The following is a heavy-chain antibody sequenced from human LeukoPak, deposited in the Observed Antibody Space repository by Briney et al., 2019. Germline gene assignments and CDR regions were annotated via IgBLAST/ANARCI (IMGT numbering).Heavy chain of an antibody. CDR3: ARSHSVWTSFDY. J-gene: IGHJ4*02. CDR1: GDSISRGIYY. D-gene: IGHD3/OR15-3a*01. Sequence: SETLSLTCSVSGDSISRGIYYWSWIRQHPGKGLEWIGYIYYSGSTYYSPSLKSRVIISIDTSKNQFSLKLSSVTAADTAVYYCARSHSVWTSFDYWGQGTLVTVSS. CDR2: IYYSGST. V-gene: IGHV4-31*03.